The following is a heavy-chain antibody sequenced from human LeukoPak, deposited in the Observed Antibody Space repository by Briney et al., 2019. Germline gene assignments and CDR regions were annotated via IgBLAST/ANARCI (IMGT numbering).Heavy chain of an antibody. V-gene: IGHV4-61*02. CDR2: IYTSGST. CDR1: GGSISSGSYY. J-gene: IGHJ3*02. Sequence: SETLSLTCTVSGGSISSGSYYWSWIRQPAGKGLEWIGRIYTSGSTNYNPSLKSRVTISVDTSKNQFSLKLSSVTAADTAVYYCARGYCSSTSCYAADAFDIWGQGTMVTVSS. D-gene: IGHD2-2*01. CDR3: ARGYCSSTSCYAADAFDI.